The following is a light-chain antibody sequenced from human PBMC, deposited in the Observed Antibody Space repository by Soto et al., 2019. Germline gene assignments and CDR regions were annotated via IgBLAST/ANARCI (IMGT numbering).Light chain of an antibody. CDR2: DAS. CDR3: QQYNNWPPYT. J-gene: IGKJ2*01. V-gene: IGKV3-15*01. Sequence: EIVMTHSPATLSVSPGERVTLSCRATHSVGGNLAWYQQTPGQAPRLLIYDASTRATGIPARFSGSGSGTEFTLTISILQSEDFSVYFCQQYNNWPPYTFGQGTKLEIK. CDR1: HSVGGN.